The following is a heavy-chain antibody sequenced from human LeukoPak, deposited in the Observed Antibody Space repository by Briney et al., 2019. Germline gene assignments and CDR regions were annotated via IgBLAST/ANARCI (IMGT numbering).Heavy chain of an antibody. CDR1: GGPISSYY. D-gene: IGHD2-21*01. CDR2: IYYSGST. J-gene: IGHJ4*02. V-gene: IGHV4-59*01. Sequence: SETLSLTCTVSGGPISSYYWSWIRQPPGKGLEWIGYIYYSGSTNYNPSLKSRVTISVDTSKNQFSLKLSSVTAADTAVYYCARDRSGICGGDCSYSYFDYWGQGTLVTVSS. CDR3: ARDRSGICGGDCSYSYFDY.